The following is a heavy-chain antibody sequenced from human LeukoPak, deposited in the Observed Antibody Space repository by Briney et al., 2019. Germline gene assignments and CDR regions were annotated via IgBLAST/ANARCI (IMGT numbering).Heavy chain of an antibody. CDR2: VSYSGST. Sequence: PSETLSLTCTVSGGSISSYYCSWIRQPPGKGLELIGYVSYSGSTNYNPSLKSRVTISVDTSKNQFSLKLSSVTAADTAVYYCARAKGLFDAFGIWGQGTMVTVSS. V-gene: IGHV4-59*01. D-gene: IGHD3-22*01. CDR1: GGSISSYY. CDR3: ARAKGLFDAFGI. J-gene: IGHJ3*02.